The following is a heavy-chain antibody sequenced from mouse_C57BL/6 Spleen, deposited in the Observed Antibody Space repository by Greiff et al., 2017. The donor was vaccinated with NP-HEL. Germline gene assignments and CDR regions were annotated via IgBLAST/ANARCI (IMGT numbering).Heavy chain of an antibody. J-gene: IGHJ2*01. CDR1: GYAFSSSW. Sequence: VQRVESGPELVKPGASVKISCKASGYAFSSSWMNWVKQRPGKGLAWIGRIYPGVGDTNYTGKFKGKATLTADKSSSTAYMQLSSLTTDDYAVKYCARETYGPFDYWGQGTTLTVSS. D-gene: IGHD2-10*02. CDR3: ARETYGPFDY. V-gene: IGHV1-82*01. CDR2: IYPGVGDT.